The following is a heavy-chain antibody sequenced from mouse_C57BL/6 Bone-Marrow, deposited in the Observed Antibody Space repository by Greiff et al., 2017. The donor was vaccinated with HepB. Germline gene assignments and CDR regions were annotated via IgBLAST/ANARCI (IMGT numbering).Heavy chain of an antibody. CDR1: GFTFSSYG. D-gene: IGHD3-3*01. CDR3: ARHGSGTGFAY. CDR2: ISSGGSYT. J-gene: IGHJ3*01. V-gene: IGHV5-6*01. Sequence: EVQVVESGGDLVKPGGSLKLSCAASGFTFSSYGMSWVRQTPDKRLEWVATISSGGSYTYYPDSVKGRFTISRDNAKNTLYLQMSSLKSEDTAMYYCARHGSGTGFAYWGQGTLVTVSA.